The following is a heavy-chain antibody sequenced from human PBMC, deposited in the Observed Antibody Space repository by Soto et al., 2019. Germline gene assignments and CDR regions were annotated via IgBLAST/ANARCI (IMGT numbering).Heavy chain of an antibody. CDR2: ISGSGGRT. CDR1: GFIFSNDA. V-gene: IGHV3-23*01. CDR3: AKPNLYCSSTSCYDY. D-gene: IGHD2-2*01. J-gene: IGHJ4*02. Sequence: GGSLRLSCAASGFIFSNDAMSWVRQAPGKGLEWVSAISGSGGRTYYADSVKGRFTISRDNSKNTLYLQMNSLRAEDTAVYYCAKPNLYCSSTSCYDYWGQGTLVNVSS.